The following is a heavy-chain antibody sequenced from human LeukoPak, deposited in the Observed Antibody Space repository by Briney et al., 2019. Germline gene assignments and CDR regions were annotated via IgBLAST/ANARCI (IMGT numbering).Heavy chain of an antibody. J-gene: IGHJ4*02. CDR1: GGSISSSSYY. V-gene: IGHV4-39*01. CDR3: ARLYRYSSSPGPGDY. Sequence: PSETLSLTCTVSGGSISSSSYYWGWIRQPPGKGLEWIGSIYYSGSTYYNPSLKSRVTISVDTSKNQFSLKLSSVTAADTAVYYCARLYRYSSSPGPGDYWGQGTLVTVSP. D-gene: IGHD6-13*01. CDR2: IYYSGST.